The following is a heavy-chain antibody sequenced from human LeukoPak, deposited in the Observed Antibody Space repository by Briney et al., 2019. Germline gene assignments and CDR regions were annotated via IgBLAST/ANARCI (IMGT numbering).Heavy chain of an antibody. Sequence: SETLSLTCAVYGGSFSGYYWNWIRQPPGKGLEWLGEINHSGSTNYNPSLKSRVTISVDTSKNQFSLKLSSVTAADTAVYYCARRRGDDSRIYYIKYYYDYYMDVWGKGTTVTVSS. CDR3: ARRRGDDSRIYYIKYYYDYYMDV. J-gene: IGHJ6*03. V-gene: IGHV4-34*01. D-gene: IGHD3-10*01. CDR1: GGSFSGYY. CDR2: INHSGST.